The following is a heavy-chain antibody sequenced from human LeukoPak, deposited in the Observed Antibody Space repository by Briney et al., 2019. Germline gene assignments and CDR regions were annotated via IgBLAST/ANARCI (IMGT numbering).Heavy chain of an antibody. D-gene: IGHD3-22*01. CDR3: ATTYYYDSSGYSAFDY. Sequence: SETLSLTCTVPGGSISSYYWSWIRQPPGKGLEWIGYIYYSGSTNYNPSLKSRVTISVDTSKNQFSLKLSSVTAADTAVYYCATTYYYDSSGYSAFDYWGQGTLVTVSS. V-gene: IGHV4-59*01. CDR1: GGSISSYY. J-gene: IGHJ4*02. CDR2: IYYSGST.